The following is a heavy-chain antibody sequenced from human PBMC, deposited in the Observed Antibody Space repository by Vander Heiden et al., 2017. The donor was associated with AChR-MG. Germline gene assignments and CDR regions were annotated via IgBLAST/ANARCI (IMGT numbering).Heavy chain of an antibody. CDR2: IYYSGST. V-gene: IGHV4-31*03. CDR3: ARDRSYYGSGPRPYYYGMDV. J-gene: IGHJ6*02. D-gene: IGHD3-10*01. CDR1: GGSISSGGYY. Sequence: QVQLQESGPGLVKPSQTLSLTCTVSGGSISSGGYYWGWIRQHPGKGLEWIGYIYYSGSTYYNPSLKSRVTISVDTSKNQFSLKLSSVTAADTAVYYCARDRSYYGSGPRPYYYGMDVWGQGTTVTVSS.